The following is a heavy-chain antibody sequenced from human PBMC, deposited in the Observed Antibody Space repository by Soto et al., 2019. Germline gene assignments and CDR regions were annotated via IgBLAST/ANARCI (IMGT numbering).Heavy chain of an antibody. CDR1: GGSISSYY. V-gene: IGHV4-59*08. J-gene: IGHJ4*02. Sequence: PSETLSLTCTVSGGSISSYYWSWIRQPPGKGLEWIGYIYYSGSTNYNPSLKSRVTISVGTSKNQFSLKLSSVTAADTAVYYCARTSVDTAMVYYFDYWGQGTLVTV. CDR2: IYYSGST. CDR3: ARTSVDTAMVYYFDY. D-gene: IGHD5-18*01.